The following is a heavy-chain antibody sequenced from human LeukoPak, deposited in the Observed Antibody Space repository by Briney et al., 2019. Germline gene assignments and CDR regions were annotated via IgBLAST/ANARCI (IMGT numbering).Heavy chain of an antibody. Sequence: GGSLRLSCAASGFTFSSYAMSWVRQAPGKGLEWVSAISGSGGSTYYADSVKGRFTISRDNSKNTLYLQMNSLRAEDTAVYYCARAPGLRWGELSYYFDYWGQGTLVTVSS. D-gene: IGHD3-16*02. J-gene: IGHJ4*02. CDR2: ISGSGGST. CDR1: GFTFSSYA. V-gene: IGHV3-23*01. CDR3: ARAPGLRWGELSYYFDY.